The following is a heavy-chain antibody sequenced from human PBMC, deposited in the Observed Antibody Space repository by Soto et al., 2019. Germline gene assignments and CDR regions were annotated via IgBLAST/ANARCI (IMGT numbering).Heavy chain of an antibody. CDR3: ARDPSIAAAGGPLKWELNPLYDMDV. D-gene: IGHD6-13*01. CDR2: IWYDGSNK. V-gene: IGHV3-33*01. Sequence: HPGGSLRLSCAASGFTFSSYGMRWVRQAPGKGLEWVAVIWYDGSNKYYADSVKGRFTISRDKSKKTLSLQMNSLRVEDTAVYYCARDPSIAAAGGPLKWELNPLYDMDVWGQGTTVTVSS. CDR1: GFTFSSYG. J-gene: IGHJ6*02.